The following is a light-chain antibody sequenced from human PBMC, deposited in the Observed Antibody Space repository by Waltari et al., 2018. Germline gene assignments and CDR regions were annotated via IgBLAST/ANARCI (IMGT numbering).Light chain of an antibody. CDR3: QHYVRVPAT. CDR1: QSVGRS. Sequence: IVLKPSPATLSWSRGDRAHLHCRAGQSVGRSLAWYPQKPGTAPRHLIYAASSRATGISDRFSGSESETEFSLTISRLEPKDFAVYYCQHYVRVPATYGQGTKVEIK. V-gene: IGKV3-20*01. CDR2: AAS. J-gene: IGKJ1*01.